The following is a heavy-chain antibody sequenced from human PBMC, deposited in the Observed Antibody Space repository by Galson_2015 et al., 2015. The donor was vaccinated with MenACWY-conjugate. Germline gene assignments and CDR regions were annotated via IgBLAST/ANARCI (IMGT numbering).Heavy chain of an antibody. CDR3: ARRVAGHGLDV. J-gene: IGHJ6*02. CDR2: ISGASDTI. D-gene: IGHD2-15*01. CDR1: GFTFSSYR. V-gene: IGHV3-48*04. Sequence: SLRLSCAASGFTFSSYRMNWVRQAPGKGLEWLSYISGASDTIYYADSVKVRFTISRDNAKNSLYLQTNSLRAEDTAVYYCARRVAGHGLDVWGQGTMVTVSS.